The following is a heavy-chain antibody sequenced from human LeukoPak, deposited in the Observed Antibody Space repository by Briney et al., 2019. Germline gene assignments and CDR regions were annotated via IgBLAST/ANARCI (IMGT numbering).Heavy chain of an antibody. V-gene: IGHV3-30*03. CDR3: AVRYYGSGSYYSMDY. J-gene: IGHJ4*02. D-gene: IGHD3-10*01. CDR2: VSYDGNYK. Sequence: GGSLRLSCAASGFTFSSYGMHWVRQAPGKGLEWVAVVSYDGNYKYYADSVKGRFTISRDNSKSTLSLQVNSLRAEDTAVYYCAVRYYGSGSYYSMDYWGQGTLVTVSS. CDR1: GFTFSSYG.